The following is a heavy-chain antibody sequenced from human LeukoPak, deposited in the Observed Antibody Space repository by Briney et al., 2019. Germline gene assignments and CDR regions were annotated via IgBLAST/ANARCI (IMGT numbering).Heavy chain of an antibody. CDR1: GFTFSSYG. V-gene: IGHV3-30*02. Sequence: PGGSLRLSCAASGFTFSSYGMHWVRQAPGKGLEWVAFIRYDGSNKYYADSVKGRFTISRDNSKYTLYLQMNSLRAEDTAVYYCAKAGNSYYYYYMDVWGKGTTVTVSS. CDR3: AKAGNSYYYYYMDV. D-gene: IGHD4-23*01. CDR2: IRYDGSNK. J-gene: IGHJ6*03.